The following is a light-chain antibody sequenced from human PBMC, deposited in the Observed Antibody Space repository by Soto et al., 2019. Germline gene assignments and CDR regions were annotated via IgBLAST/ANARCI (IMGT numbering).Light chain of an antibody. V-gene: IGLV2-14*01. J-gene: IGLJ2*01. CDR2: DVS. CDR1: SSDVGGYNY. Sequence: QSALTQPASVSGSPGQSITISCTGTSSDVGGYNYVSWYQQHPGKAPKLMIYDVSNRPSGVSNRFSGSKSGNTASLTISGLQADDEGDYYCSSFTSSTTPVFGGGTKLTVL. CDR3: SSFTSSTTPV.